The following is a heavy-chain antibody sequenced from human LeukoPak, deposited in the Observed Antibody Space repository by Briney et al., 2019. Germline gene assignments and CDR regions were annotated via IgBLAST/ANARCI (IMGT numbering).Heavy chain of an antibody. CDR3: ARMGWVVAATDYCYYMDV. Sequence: ASVKVSCTASGYTFTSYGISWVRQAPGQGVEWIGWISAYNGNTNYAQKLQGRVTMTTDTSTSTAYMELRSLRSDDTAVYYCARMGWVVAATDYCYYMDVWGKGTTVTVSS. V-gene: IGHV1-18*01. J-gene: IGHJ6*03. CDR1: GYTFTSYG. CDR2: ISAYNGNT. D-gene: IGHD2-15*01.